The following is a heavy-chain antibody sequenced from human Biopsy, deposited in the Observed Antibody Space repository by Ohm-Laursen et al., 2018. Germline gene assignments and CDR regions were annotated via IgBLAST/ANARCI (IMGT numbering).Heavy chain of an antibody. CDR1: GFTFRDYH. D-gene: IGHD2-21*01. Sequence: SLRLSCAASGFTFRDYHMIWIRQAPGKGLERVSFISASSSHIYYADSVKGRFTISKENGNNSLYLHMISLRAEDTAVYYCETGVDQTVIVGHWLDPWGQGTLVTVSS. CDR2: ISASSSHI. CDR3: ETGVDQTVIVGHWLDP. V-gene: IGHV3-11*03. J-gene: IGHJ5*02.